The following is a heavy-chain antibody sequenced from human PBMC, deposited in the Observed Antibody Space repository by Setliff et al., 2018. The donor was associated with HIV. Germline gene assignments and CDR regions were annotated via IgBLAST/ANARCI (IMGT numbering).Heavy chain of an antibody. CDR3: ARDLGSITLFGVVIQGAFDI. CDR1: GYTFTQYY. D-gene: IGHD3-3*01. J-gene: IGHJ3*02. Sequence: ASVKVSCKASGYTFTQYYIHWVRQAPGQGLEWMGIINPSGGSTGYAQKFQGRVTVTSDTSTSTLHMELGSLRSDDTAVYYCARDLGSITLFGVVIQGAFDIWGQGTMVTVS. V-gene: IGHV1-46*01. CDR2: INPSGGST.